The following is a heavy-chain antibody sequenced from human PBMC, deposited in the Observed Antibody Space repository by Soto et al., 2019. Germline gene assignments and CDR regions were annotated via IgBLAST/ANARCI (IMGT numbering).Heavy chain of an antibody. D-gene: IGHD3-3*01. CDR1: GFIFSRYG. CDR2: ITFDGSKT. Sequence: PGGSLRLSCAASGFIFSRYGIHWVRQAPGKGLEWVAVITFDGSKTFYVESVKGRFTVSRDNSRNTGYLQMNSLRVEDTAIYFCARSHVTVSGVVNGMDVWGQGTTVTVSS. CDR3: ARSHVTVSGVVNGMDV. V-gene: IGHV3-30*03. J-gene: IGHJ6*02.